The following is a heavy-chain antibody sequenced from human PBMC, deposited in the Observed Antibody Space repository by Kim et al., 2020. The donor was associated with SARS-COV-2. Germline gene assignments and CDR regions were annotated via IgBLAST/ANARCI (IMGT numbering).Heavy chain of an antibody. J-gene: IGHJ4*02. CDR3: VKDREYCSGGTCYNGILDH. D-gene: IGHD2-15*01. Sequence: GGSLRLSCAASGFTFSNYAMHWVRQAPGKGLEWMAVISHDGSKEYYGDSVKGRFTISRDNSRNTLSLQMNSLRGEDTAVYSCVKDREYCSGGTCYNGILDHWGQGNLVPVPS. CDR2: ISHDGSKE. CDR1: GFTFSNYA. V-gene: IGHV3-30*18.